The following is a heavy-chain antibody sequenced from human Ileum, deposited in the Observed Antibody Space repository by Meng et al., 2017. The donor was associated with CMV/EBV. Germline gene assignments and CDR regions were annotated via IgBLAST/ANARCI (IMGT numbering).Heavy chain of an antibody. J-gene: IGHJ4*02. Sequence: EVELGDSGGTLLPPGGSLRLSCAASGFTVTNNYMGYVRQAPGKGLEWVSVISLVGTTYDADSVKGRFTLSRDNSKNTLFLQMDSLRVEDTAVYYCARQGQSYISPIDYWGQGTLVTVSS. D-gene: IGHD3-10*01. CDR1: GFTVTNNY. CDR3: ARQGQSYISPIDY. V-gene: IGHV3-53*01. CDR2: ISLVGTT.